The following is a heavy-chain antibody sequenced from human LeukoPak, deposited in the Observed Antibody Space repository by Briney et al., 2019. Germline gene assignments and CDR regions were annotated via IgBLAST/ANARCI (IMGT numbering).Heavy chain of an antibody. V-gene: IGHV4-34*01. J-gene: IGHJ4*02. CDR3: ARGFATMVRGVVLDF. CDR2: IYHSGST. Sequence: SETLSLTCAVYSGSFSGYHWSWIRQPPGKGLEWIGEIYHSGSTNYNPSLKSRVTISVDTSKNQFSLKLNSVTAADTAVYYCARGFATMVRGVVLDFWGQGTLVTVPS. CDR1: SGSFSGYH. D-gene: IGHD3-10*01.